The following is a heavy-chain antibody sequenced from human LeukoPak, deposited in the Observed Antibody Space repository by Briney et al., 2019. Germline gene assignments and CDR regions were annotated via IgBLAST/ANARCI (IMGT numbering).Heavy chain of an antibody. Sequence: SETLSLTCAVSGGSISSGGYSWSWIRQPPGKGLEWIGYIYYSGSTNNNPSLKSRVTIAVDTSKNQFSLNLRSVTAVDTAVYYCARVEEGYGSGRRENYYYYYMDVWGKGTTVTISS. V-gene: IGHV4-61*08. CDR3: ARVEEGYGSGRRENYYYYYMDV. CDR2: IYYSGST. CDR1: GGSISSGGYS. J-gene: IGHJ6*03. D-gene: IGHD3-10*01.